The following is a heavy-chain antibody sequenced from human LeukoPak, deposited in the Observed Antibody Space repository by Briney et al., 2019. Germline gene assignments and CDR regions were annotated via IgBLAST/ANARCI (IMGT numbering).Heavy chain of an antibody. Sequence: PGRSLRLSCAASGFTFSSYGMHWVRQAPGKGLVWVAVIWYDGSNKYYADSVKGRFTISRDNSKNTLYLQMNSLRAEDTAVYYCARDREGYYDSSGYYVPGYFDYWGQGTLVTVSS. CDR1: GFTFSSYG. CDR2: IWYDGSNK. D-gene: IGHD3-22*01. J-gene: IGHJ4*02. V-gene: IGHV3-33*01. CDR3: ARDREGYYDSSGYYVPGYFDY.